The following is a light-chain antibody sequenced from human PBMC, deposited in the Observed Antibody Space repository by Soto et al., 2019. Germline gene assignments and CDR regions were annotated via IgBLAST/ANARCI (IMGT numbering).Light chain of an antibody. CDR2: EDN. CDR3: QSYDSSTVV. Sequence: NFMLTQPHSVSESPGKTVTISCTRSSGSIASNYVQWYQQRPGSVPTTVIYEDNQRPSGVPDRFSGSIDSSSNSASLTISGLKTEDEADYYCQSYDSSTVVFGGGTQLTVL. CDR1: SGSIASNY. J-gene: IGLJ2*01. V-gene: IGLV6-57*04.